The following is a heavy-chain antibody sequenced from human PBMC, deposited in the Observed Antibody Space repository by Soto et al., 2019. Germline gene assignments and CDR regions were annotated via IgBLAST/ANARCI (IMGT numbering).Heavy chain of an antibody. CDR1: GGSISSGCYY. CDR3: ARGERVRGVMGLDWFDP. CDR2: IYYSGST. Sequence: QVQLQESGPGLVKPSQTLSLTCTVSGGSISSGCYYWSWIRQHPGKGLEWIGYIYYSGSTYYNPSLKSRVTISVDTSKNQFSLKLSSVTAADTAVYYCARGERVRGVMGLDWFDPWGQGTLVTVSS. V-gene: IGHV4-31*03. J-gene: IGHJ5*02. D-gene: IGHD3-10*01.